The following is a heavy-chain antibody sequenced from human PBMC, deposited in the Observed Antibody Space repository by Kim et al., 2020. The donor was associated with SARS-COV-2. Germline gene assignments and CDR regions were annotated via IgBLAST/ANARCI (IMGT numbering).Heavy chain of an antibody. CDR1: GASMSISGYY. Sequence: SETLSLTCTVTGASMSISGYYWAWIRQSPGKGLEWIGTIDYSGGTNYNPSLKSRLSMSVDSSKSQFSMKLTSVTVADTAVYYCASGSVYMWLQAWVHWFDPWGKGTLITVSS. V-gene: IGHV4-39*01. CDR3: ASGSVYMWLQAWVHWFDP. CDR2: IDYSGGT. J-gene: IGHJ5*02. D-gene: IGHD5-12*01.